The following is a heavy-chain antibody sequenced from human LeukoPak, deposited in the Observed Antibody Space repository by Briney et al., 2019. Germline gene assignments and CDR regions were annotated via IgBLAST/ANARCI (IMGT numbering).Heavy chain of an antibody. D-gene: IGHD4-17*01. Sequence: SETLSLTCTASGGSISSFYWSWIRQSAGKGLEWIGRIHTSGSTNYNPSLQSRLTMSLDTSKNQFYLKLTSVTAADTAVYYCARDHRSGMTTVSTGFDYWGQGTLVTVSS. CDR2: IHTSGST. CDR3: ARDHRSGMTTVSTGFDY. V-gene: IGHV4-4*07. CDR1: GGSISSFY. J-gene: IGHJ4*02.